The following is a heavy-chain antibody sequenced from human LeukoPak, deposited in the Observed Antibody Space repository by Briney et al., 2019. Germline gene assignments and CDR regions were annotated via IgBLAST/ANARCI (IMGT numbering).Heavy chain of an antibody. CDR3: ARGQWELFSQCLDA. CDR1: GFDFRTHD. CDR2: ISYTSMSI. Sequence: GGSLRLSCVASGFDFRTHDMNWVRQAPGKGLEWISYISYTSMSIYYSDSVNGRFTVSRDNSQKSLYLQLHGLRPDDTAVYDCARGQWELFSQCLDAWGQGTVVAVSS. V-gene: IGHV3-48*03. D-gene: IGHD4-23*01. J-gene: IGHJ5*02.